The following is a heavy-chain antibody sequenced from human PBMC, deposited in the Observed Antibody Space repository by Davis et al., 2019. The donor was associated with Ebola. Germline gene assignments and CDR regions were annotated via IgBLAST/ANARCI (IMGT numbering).Heavy chain of an antibody. V-gene: IGHV3-30*04. CDR3: AKGGGYSYGFAI. J-gene: IGHJ3*02. CDR1: GFTFSSYA. CDR2: ISYDGSNK. D-gene: IGHD5-18*01. Sequence: GESLKISCAASGFTFSSYAMHWVRQAPGKGLEWVAVISYDGSNKYYADSVKGRFTISRDNSKNTLYLQMNSLRAEDTAVYYCAKGGGYSYGFAIWGQGTMVTVSS.